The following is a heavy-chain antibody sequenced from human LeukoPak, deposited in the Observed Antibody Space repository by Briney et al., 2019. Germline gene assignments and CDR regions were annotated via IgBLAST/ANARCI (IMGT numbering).Heavy chain of an antibody. J-gene: IGHJ5*02. Sequence: PSETLSLTCTVSGGSISSYYWSWIRQPAGKGLEWIGRIYTSGSTNYNPSLKSRVTMSVDTSKNQFSLKLSSVTAADTAVYYRARENAYGSGSYYNGDSWFDPWGQGTLVTVSS. D-gene: IGHD3-10*01. CDR1: GGSISSYY. V-gene: IGHV4-4*07. CDR3: ARENAYGSGSYYNGDSWFDP. CDR2: IYTSGST.